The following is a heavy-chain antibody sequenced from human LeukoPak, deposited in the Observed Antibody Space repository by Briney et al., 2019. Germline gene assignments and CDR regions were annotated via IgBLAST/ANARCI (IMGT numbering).Heavy chain of an antibody. V-gene: IGHV4-34*01. J-gene: IGHJ4*01. CDR1: GGSFSGYY. Sequence: SETLSLTCAVYGGSFSGYYWSWIRQPPGKGLEWIGEINHSGSTNYNPSLKSRVTISVDTSKNQFSLKLSSVTAADTAVYYCARAHEMRGGYDLIDYWGQEPWSPSPQ. D-gene: IGHD5-12*01. CDR3: ARAHEMRGGYDLIDY. CDR2: INHSGST.